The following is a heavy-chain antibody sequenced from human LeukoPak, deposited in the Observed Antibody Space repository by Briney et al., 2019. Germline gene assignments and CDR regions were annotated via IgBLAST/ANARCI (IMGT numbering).Heavy chain of an antibody. Sequence: SGGSLRLSCEASGFTFRSYWMHWVRQAPGKGVVWVSRINGDGSSTSYADSVKGRFTISRDNAKNTLYLQMNSLRAEDSAVYYCASAYYHYYFDYWGQGTLVTVSS. D-gene: IGHD3-16*01. J-gene: IGHJ4*02. V-gene: IGHV3-74*01. CDR2: INGDGSST. CDR1: GFTFRSYW. CDR3: ASAYYHYYFDY.